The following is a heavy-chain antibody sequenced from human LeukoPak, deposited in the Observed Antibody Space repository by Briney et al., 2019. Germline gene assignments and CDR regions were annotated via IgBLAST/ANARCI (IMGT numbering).Heavy chain of an antibody. V-gene: IGHV3-13*04. J-gene: IGHJ3*01. CDR1: AFTCRGYD. CDR2: IGNGGDT. CDR3: ARGYVHAFDL. Sequence: GGSLRLFCAASAFTCRGYDMDWVRQPTGKGLEWVSTIGNGGDTYFPGSVKGRFTMSRENAKNSLYLQMNSLRAGDTAVYYCARGYVHAFDLWGQGTMVTVSS. D-gene: IGHD3-16*01.